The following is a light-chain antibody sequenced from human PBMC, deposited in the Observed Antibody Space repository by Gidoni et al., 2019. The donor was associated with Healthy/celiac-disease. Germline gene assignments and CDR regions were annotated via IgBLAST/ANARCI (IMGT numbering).Light chain of an antibody. CDR2: QDS. J-gene: IGLJ1*01. Sequence: SYELTQPPSVSVSPGQTASITCSGDKLGDKYACWYQQKPGQSPVLVSYQDSKRPSGIPERFSGSNSGNTATLTISGTQAMDEADYYCQAWDSSTALDVFGTGTKVTVL. CDR3: QAWDSSTALDV. V-gene: IGLV3-1*01. CDR1: KLGDKY.